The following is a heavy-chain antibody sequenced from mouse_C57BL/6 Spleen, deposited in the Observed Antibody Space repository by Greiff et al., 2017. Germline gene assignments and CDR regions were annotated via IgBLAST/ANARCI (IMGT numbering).Heavy chain of an antibody. CDR2: ISDGGSYT. Sequence: LVESGGGLVKPGGSLKLSCAASGFTFSSYAMSWVRQTPEKRLEWVATISDGGSYTYYPDNVKGRFTISRDNAKNNLYLQMSHLKSEDTAMYYCAREEGHYYGSSPFAYWGQGTLVTVSA. J-gene: IGHJ3*01. CDR1: GFTFSSYA. D-gene: IGHD1-1*01. V-gene: IGHV5-4*01. CDR3: AREEGHYYGSSPFAY.